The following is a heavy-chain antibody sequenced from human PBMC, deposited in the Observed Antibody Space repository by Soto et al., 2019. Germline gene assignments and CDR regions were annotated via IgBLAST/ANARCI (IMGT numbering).Heavy chain of an antibody. Sequence: ASVKVSCKASGGTYRTSAMSWVRQATGQRLEWMGWINAGNGDTKYSQKFQGRVTITRDTSASTAYMELSSLRSEDTAVHYCARGPLLWGDVWGQGATVTVSS. CDR2: INAGNGDT. J-gene: IGHJ6*02. CDR3: ARGPLLWGDV. D-gene: IGHD3-10*01. V-gene: IGHV1-3*01. CDR1: GGTYRTSA.